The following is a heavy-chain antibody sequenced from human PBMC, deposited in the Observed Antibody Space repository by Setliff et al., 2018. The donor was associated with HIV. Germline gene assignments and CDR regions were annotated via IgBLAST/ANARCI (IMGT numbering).Heavy chain of an antibody. D-gene: IGHD2-15*01. CDR2: ISSYNDNT. Sequence: ASVKVSCKASGYSFTNYGISWVRQAPGQGLEWMGWISSYNDNTNYALNLKVRVTMTTETSTSTAFMELRSLRSDVAAVYYCAREDVGYCSGGSCYHLFDTFDIWGQGTVVTVS. CDR1: GYSFTNYG. V-gene: IGHV1-18*01. CDR3: AREDVGYCSGGSCYHLFDTFDI. J-gene: IGHJ3*02.